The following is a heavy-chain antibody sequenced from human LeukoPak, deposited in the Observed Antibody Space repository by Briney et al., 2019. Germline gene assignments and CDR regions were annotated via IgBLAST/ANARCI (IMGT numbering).Heavy chain of an antibody. CDR2: MKEDGSKK. V-gene: IGHV3-7*01. CDR3: ARDRPGGYFDY. D-gene: IGHD4-23*01. J-gene: IGHJ4*02. CDR1: GFIFSSDW. Sequence: GGSLRLSCAASGFIFSSDWMSWVRQAPGKGLEWVANMKEDGSKKDYMESVKGRFTISRDNAKNSLYLQMSSLRAEDTAVYYCARDRPGGYFDYWGQGALVTVSS.